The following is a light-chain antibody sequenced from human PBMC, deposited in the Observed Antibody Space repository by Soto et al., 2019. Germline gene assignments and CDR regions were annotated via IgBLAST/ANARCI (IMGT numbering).Light chain of an antibody. CDR3: NSYAGSNIV. CDR1: SSDIGGYNF. CDR2: DVS. Sequence: QSALTQPPSAFGSPGQSVTISCTGTSSDIGGYNFVSWYQQHPGKAPKLMIYDVSKRPSGVPDRFSASKSGNTASLTVSGLQAEDEADYYCNSYAGSNIVFGTGTKLTVL. J-gene: IGLJ1*01. V-gene: IGLV2-8*01.